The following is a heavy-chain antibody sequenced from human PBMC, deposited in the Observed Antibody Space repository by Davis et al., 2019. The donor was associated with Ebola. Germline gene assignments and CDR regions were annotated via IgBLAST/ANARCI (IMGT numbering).Heavy chain of an antibody. J-gene: IGHJ4*02. V-gene: IGHV4-34*01. D-gene: IGHD7-27*01. CDR1: GGSFSGYY. Sequence: SETLSLTCAVYGGSFSGYYWSWIRQPPGKGLEWMGEITHHGITSYNPSLKSRVSMSVDTSKKQFSLKVTSVTAADTAVYYCATEGLLTATLGNWGQGTLVTVSS. CDR3: ATEGLLTATLGN. CDR2: ITHHGIT.